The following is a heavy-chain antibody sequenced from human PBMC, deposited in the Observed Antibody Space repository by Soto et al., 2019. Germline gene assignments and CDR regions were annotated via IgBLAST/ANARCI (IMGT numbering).Heavy chain of an antibody. CDR3: AKTGIVAAMGYHFEC. J-gene: IGHJ4*02. D-gene: IGHD5-12*01. Sequence: QVQLVESGGGVVQPGTSLRLSCAASGFTFSSYGIYWVRQAPGKGLEWVAVISHNGVNKQYADSVKGRFTISRDNSKHTLLLEMSSPRPDDPAFYYCAKTGIVAAMGYHFECWGQGTLVTVSS. CDR2: ISHNGVNK. CDR1: GFTFSSYG. V-gene: IGHV3-30*18.